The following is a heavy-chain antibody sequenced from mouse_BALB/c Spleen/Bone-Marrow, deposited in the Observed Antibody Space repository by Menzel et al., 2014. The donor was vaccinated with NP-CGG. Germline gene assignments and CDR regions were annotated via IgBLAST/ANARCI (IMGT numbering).Heavy chain of an antibody. CDR3: ARRDGHFDY. D-gene: IGHD2-3*01. Sequence: VQLKQSGPELVKPGASVKISCKASGYSFTGCYMHWAKQTHAKSLEWIGRINPYNGATNYNQNFKDKASLTVDKSSSTAYMEFHSLTSEDSAVYYCARRDGHFDYWGQGTTLTVSS. V-gene: IGHV1-31*01. J-gene: IGHJ2*01. CDR2: INPYNGAT. CDR1: GYSFTGCY.